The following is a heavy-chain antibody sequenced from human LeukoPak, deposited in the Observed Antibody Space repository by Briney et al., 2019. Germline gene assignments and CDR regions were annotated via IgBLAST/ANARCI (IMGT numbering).Heavy chain of an antibody. CDR2: ISSSGNRI. CDR3: ARWADYSSSFDY. Sequence: GGSLRLSCAVSGFIFSDYYMSWIRQAPGKGLEWVSYISSSGNRIYYADSVKGRLTISRDNAKNSLYLQMNSLRAEDTAVYYCARWADYSSSFDYWGQGTLVTVSS. V-gene: IGHV3-11*01. D-gene: IGHD6-13*01. J-gene: IGHJ4*02. CDR1: GFIFSDYY.